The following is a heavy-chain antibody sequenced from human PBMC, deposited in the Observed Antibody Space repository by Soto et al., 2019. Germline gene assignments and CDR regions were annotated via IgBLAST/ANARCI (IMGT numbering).Heavy chain of an antibody. D-gene: IGHD4-17*01. V-gene: IGHV4-31*03. CDR1: GGSISSGGYY. CDR3: ARASTTVMDYGMEV. J-gene: IGHJ6*02. CDR2: IYYSGST. Sequence: SETLSLTCTVSGGSISSGGYYWSWIRQHPGKGLEWIGYIYYSGSTYYNPSLKSRVTISVDTSKNQFSLKLSSVTAADTAVYYCARASTTVMDYGMEVWGQGTTVTVSS.